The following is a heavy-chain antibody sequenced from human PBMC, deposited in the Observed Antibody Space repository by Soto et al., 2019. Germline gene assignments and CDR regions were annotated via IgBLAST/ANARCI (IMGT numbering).Heavy chain of an antibody. CDR3: ASSELH. CDR1: GHSISSKNYY. Sequence: SEALSLSCTVSGHSISSKNYYGGWIRQPPGKGLEWIGSIFYSGFTYDNPSLKSRVTMSVDRSKNQFSLRLSSVTAADTAVYYCASSELHWGQGTLVTVS. D-gene: IGHD3-10*01. J-gene: IGHJ4*02. V-gene: IGHV4-39*01. CDR2: IFYSGFT.